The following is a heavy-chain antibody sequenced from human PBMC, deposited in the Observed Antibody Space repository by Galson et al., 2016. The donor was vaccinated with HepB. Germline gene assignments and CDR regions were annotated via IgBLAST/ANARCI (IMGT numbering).Heavy chain of an antibody. CDR1: GGSINSYY. Sequence: ETLSLTCTVSGGSINSYYWSWIRQSPGTGLEWVGYLYYSGATNYNPSLQSRVTISRDTSKQQFSPRLTSVTAADTAVYYCAGGDTGGLDYWGQGSLVTVSS. J-gene: IGHJ4*02. V-gene: IGHV4-59*01. CDR2: LYYSGAT. CDR3: AGGDTGGLDY. D-gene: IGHD2-8*02.